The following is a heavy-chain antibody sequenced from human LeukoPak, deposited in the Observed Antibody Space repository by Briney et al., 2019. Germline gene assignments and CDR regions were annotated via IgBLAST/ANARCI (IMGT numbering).Heavy chain of an antibody. CDR3: AKVFRGTYYYDSSGYFDY. CDR1: GFTFSSYG. J-gene: IGHJ4*02. Sequence: GGSLRLSCAASGFTFSSYGMHWVRQALGKGLEWVAVISYDGSNKYYADSVKGRFTISRDNSKNTLYLQMNSLRAEDTAVYYCAKVFRGTYYYDSSGYFDYWGQGTLVTVSS. V-gene: IGHV3-30*18. CDR2: ISYDGSNK. D-gene: IGHD3-22*01.